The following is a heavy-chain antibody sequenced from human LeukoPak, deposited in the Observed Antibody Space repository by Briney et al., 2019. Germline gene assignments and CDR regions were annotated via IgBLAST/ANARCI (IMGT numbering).Heavy chain of an antibody. J-gene: IGHJ5*02. CDR2: IRHDGSNK. D-gene: IGHD3-9*01. CDR1: GFTFSTYG. V-gene: IGHV3-30*02. Sequence: GGSLILSCAASGFTFSTYGMHWVRQAPGKGLEWVAFIRHDGSNKYYADSVKGRFTISRDSSENTLYLQMSSLRPEDTAVYYCAKDVGNDLTGYYNWFDPWGQGTLVTVSS. CDR3: AKDVGNDLTGYYNWFDP.